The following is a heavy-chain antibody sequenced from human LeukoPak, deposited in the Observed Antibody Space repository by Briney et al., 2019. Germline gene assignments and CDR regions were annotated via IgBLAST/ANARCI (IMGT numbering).Heavy chain of an antibody. Sequence: PGGSLRLSCAASGFTVSSNYTSWVRQAPGKGLEWVSVIYSGGSTYYADSVKGRFTISRDNSKNTLYLQMNSLRAEDTAVYYCARDSAVHYYMDVWGKGTTVTVSS. V-gene: IGHV3-66*02. CDR3: ARDSAVHYYMDV. D-gene: IGHD3-10*01. J-gene: IGHJ6*03. CDR2: IYSGGST. CDR1: GFTVSSNY.